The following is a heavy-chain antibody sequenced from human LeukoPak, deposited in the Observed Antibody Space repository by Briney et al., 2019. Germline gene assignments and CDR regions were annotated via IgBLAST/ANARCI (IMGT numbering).Heavy chain of an antibody. CDR3: AKPLSRGYSFRGYYFDY. CDR2: ISGSGGST. CDR1: GFTFSSYA. D-gene: IGHD5-18*01. J-gene: IGHJ4*02. Sequence: PGGSLRLSCAASGFTFSSYAMSWVRQAPGKGLEWVSAISGSGGSTYYADSVKGRFTISRDNSKNTLYLQMNSLRAEDTAVYYCAKPLSRGYSFRGYYFDYWGQGTLVTVSS. V-gene: IGHV3-23*01.